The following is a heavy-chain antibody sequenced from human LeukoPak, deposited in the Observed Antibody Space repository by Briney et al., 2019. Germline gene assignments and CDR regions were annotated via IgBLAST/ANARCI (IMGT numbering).Heavy chain of an antibody. V-gene: IGHV4-59*01. CDR1: SGSMSSYY. CDR3: ARGGSGYPLDY. D-gene: IGHD3-22*01. Sequence: SETLSLTCAVSSGSMSSYYWSWIRQPPGKGLEWIGYIYYTGVTNYGPSLKRRLTISLDTAMKQFSLNLRSVTAADTAMYYCARGGSGYPLDYWGQGTLVTVSS. CDR2: IYYTGVT. J-gene: IGHJ4*02.